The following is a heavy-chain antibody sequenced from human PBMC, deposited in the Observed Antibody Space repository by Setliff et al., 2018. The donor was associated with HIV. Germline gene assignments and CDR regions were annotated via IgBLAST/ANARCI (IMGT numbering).Heavy chain of an antibody. CDR3: VSAPLTTVTTGPRYYLDS. Sequence: ASVKVSCKASGYTFTRYDINWVRQATGQGPEWMGWMNPNSANTGYAQKFQGRVTMTRNTSISTAYMELSSLRSDDTAVYYCVSAPLTTVTTGPRYYLDSWGQGTLVTVS. CDR1: GYTFTRYD. D-gene: IGHD4-17*01. J-gene: IGHJ4*02. V-gene: IGHV1-8*01. CDR2: MNPNSANT.